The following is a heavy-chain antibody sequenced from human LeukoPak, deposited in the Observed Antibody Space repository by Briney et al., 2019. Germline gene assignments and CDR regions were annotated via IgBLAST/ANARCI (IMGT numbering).Heavy chain of an antibody. CDR2: INPRGTST. CDR1: GYTFTGYY. J-gene: IGHJ5*02. V-gene: IGHV1-46*01. D-gene: IGHD4-23*01. CDR3: ARDNSIHERGWWFDP. Sequence: ASVTVSCNASGYTFTGYYMHWVRQGPGQGPGWMGLINPRGTSTIYAEKFQGRIIMTRDMSTTTDYMELSSLKSDDTAVYYCARDNSIHERGWWFDPWGQGTLVTVSS.